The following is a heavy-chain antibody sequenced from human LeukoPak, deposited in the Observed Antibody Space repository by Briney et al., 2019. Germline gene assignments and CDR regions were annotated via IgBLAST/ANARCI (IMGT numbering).Heavy chain of an antibody. V-gene: IGHV3-74*01. Sequence: PGGSLRLSCAASGFTFSSYWMHWVRQAPGKGLVWVTRISSDGSSTSYADSVKGRFTISRDNAKSTLYLQMSSLRAEDTAMYCCARISLSGWANDYWGQGTLVTVSS. CDR1: GFTFSSYW. J-gene: IGHJ4*02. CDR2: ISSDGSST. CDR3: ARISLSGWANDY. D-gene: IGHD6-19*01.